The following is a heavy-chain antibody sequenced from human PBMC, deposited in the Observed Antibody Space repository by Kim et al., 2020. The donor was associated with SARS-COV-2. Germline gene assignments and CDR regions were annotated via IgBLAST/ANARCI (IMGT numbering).Heavy chain of an antibody. CDR1: GFTFNTYA. CDR3: AKDKLKAPYGMDV. CDR2: MSGSGVAT. V-gene: IGHV3-23*01. J-gene: IGHJ6*02. Sequence: GGSLRLSCAASGFTFNTYAMSWVRQAPGKGLEWVSTMSGSGVATYYADSVRGRSTIFRDNSKNTLYLQMNTLRAEDTAIYYCAKDKLKAPYGMDVWGQGT.